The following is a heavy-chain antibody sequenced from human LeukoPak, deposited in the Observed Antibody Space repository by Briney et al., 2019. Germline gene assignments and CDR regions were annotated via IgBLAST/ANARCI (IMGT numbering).Heavy chain of an antibody. V-gene: IGHV3-7*01. Sequence: PGGCLRPACSASGFTFSIYWMSSVRQARGKWLEWVADIKKDGRETYYVASVKCRFTISRDNAKNSLYLQMTSLRAEDTAVYYCASQGSRGWLWGQGTLVTVSS. J-gene: IGHJ4*02. D-gene: IGHD6-19*01. CDR2: IKKDGRET. CDR3: ASQGSRGWL. CDR1: GFTFSIYW.